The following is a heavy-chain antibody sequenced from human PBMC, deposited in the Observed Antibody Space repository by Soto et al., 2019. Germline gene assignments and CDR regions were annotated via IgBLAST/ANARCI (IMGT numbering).Heavy chain of an antibody. J-gene: IGHJ4*02. V-gene: IGHV1-8*01. CDR2: VNPTSGNT. D-gene: IGHD3-9*01. CDR3: ASWAGYSK. CDR1: GYTFTDYD. Sequence: QVQLVQSGAEVKKPGASVKVSCKVSGYTFTDYDINWVRQASGQGLEWMGWVNPTSGNTGYAQKFQGRVTITCNTSISTAYVELSSLRSEDTAVYYCASWAGYSKWGQGTLVTVST.